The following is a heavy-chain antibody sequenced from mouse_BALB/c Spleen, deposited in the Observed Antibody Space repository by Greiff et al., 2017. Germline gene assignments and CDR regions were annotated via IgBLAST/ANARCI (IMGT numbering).Heavy chain of an antibody. J-gene: IGHJ3*01. CDR1: GYTFTSYY. Sequence: VQLQQSGPELVKPGASVRISCKASGYTFTSYYIHWVKQRPGQGLEWIGWIYPGNVNTKYNEKFKGKATLTADKSSSTAYMQLSSLTSEDSAVYFCAREKYGNYFAYWGQGTLVTVSA. CDR3: AREKYGNYFAY. D-gene: IGHD2-10*02. CDR2: IYPGNVNT. V-gene: IGHV1S56*01.